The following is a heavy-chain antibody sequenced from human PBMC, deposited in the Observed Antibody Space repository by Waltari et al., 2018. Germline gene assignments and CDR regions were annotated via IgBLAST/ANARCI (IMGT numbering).Heavy chain of an antibody. Sequence: EVQLVESGGGLVQPGRSLRLSCAASGFTFDDYAMHWVRQAPGKGLEWVSGISWNSGSIGYADSVKGRFTISRDNAKNSLYLQMNSLRAEDMALYYCAKDMTGADAFDIWGQGTMVTVSS. D-gene: IGHD3-10*01. V-gene: IGHV3-9*03. J-gene: IGHJ3*02. CDR3: AKDMTGADAFDI. CDR1: GFTFDDYA. CDR2: ISWNSGSI.